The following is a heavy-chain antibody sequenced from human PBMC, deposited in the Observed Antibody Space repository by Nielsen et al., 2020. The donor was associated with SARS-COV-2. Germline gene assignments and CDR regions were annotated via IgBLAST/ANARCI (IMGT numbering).Heavy chain of an antibody. CDR3: ARDHLEWLLYDYYYYYGMDV. Sequence: SVKVSCKASGGTFSSYAISWVRQAPGQGLEWMGRIIPILGIANYAQKFQGRVTITADKSTSTAYMELSSLRSEDTAVYYCARDHLEWLLYDYYYYYGMDVWGQGTTVTVSS. CDR2: IIPILGIA. V-gene: IGHV1-69*04. J-gene: IGHJ6*02. D-gene: IGHD3-3*01. CDR1: GGTFSSYA.